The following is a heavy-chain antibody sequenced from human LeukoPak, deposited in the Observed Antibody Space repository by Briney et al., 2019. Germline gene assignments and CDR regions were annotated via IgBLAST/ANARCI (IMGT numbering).Heavy chain of an antibody. CDR1: GGSISSDSYY. Sequence: TPSETLSLTCTVSGGSISSDSYYWSWIRQFPGKGLEWIGYIYYRGSTNYNPSLKSRVTISLDTSTNQFSLKLSSVTAADTAVYYCARPYTSGYRGAFDIWGQGTMVTVSS. CDR2: IYYRGST. J-gene: IGHJ3*02. D-gene: IGHD6-19*01. V-gene: IGHV4-61*01. CDR3: ARPYTSGYRGAFDI.